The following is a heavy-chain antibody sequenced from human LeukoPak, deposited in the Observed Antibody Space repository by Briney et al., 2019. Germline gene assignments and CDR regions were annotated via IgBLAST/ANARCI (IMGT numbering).Heavy chain of an antibody. J-gene: IGHJ4*02. V-gene: IGHV5-51*01. CDR3: AILVWSPTVTTSPFDY. Sequence: GESLKISCKGSGYSFISYWLGWVRQMPGKGLGWMGIIYPGDSDTRYSPSFQGQVTISADKSISTAYLQWSSLKASDTAMYYCAILVWSPTVTTSPFDYWGQGTLVTVSS. CDR1: GYSFISYW. D-gene: IGHD4-17*01. CDR2: IYPGDSDT.